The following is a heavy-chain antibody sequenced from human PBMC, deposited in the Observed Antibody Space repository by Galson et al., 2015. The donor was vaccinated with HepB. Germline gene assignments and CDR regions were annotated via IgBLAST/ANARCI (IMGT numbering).Heavy chain of an antibody. J-gene: IGHJ5*02. CDR1: EDSVSSNSAS. CDR3: SRESSSPNWFDP. Sequence: CAISEDSVSSNSASWNWIRQSPSRGLEWLGRTYYRSRWYSDYAVSVKSRITINPDTSKNQFSLQMKSVTPEDTAVYYCSRESSSPNWFDPWGQGTLVTVSS. CDR2: TYYRSRWYS. V-gene: IGHV6-1*01. D-gene: IGHD6-19*01.